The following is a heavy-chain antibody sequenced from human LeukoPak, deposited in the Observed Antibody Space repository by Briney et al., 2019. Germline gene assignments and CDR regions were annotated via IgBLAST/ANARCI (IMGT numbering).Heavy chain of an antibody. J-gene: IGHJ4*02. CDR1: GDTVYSDSAA. Sequence: PSQTLSLTCAISGDTVYSDSAAWHSIRQSPARGLEWLGRTYYRSKGYNDYAVSVKSRMTINADTSKNQFSLQLNSVTPEDTAVYYCARDSSGLCRFDYWGQGTLVTVSS. D-gene: IGHD6-19*01. CDR2: TYYRSKGYN. V-gene: IGHV6-1*01. CDR3: ARDSSGLCRFDY.